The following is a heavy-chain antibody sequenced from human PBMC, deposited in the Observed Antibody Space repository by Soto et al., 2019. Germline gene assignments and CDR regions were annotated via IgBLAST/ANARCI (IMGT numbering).Heavy chain of an antibody. J-gene: IGHJ6*03. D-gene: IGHD2-21*01. V-gene: IGHV3-23*01. CDR2: ISAGGGST. CDR1: RFTFSSFA. CDR3: AKVWTCYYSIDV. Sequence: EVQLLESGGGLVQPGGSLRLSCAASRFTFSSFAMSWVRQAPGKGLEWVSGISAGGGSTYYADSVKGRFSISRDNSKNTVYLQMNSLRAEDTAVYYCAKVWTCYYSIDVWGKGTTVTVSS.